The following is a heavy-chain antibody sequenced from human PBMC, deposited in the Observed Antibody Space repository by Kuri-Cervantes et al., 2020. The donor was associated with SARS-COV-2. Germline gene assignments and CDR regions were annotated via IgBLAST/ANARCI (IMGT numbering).Heavy chain of an antibody. CDR2: IKQDGSEK. Sequence: GESLKISCAASGFTFSSYSMSWVRQAPGKGLEWVANIKQDGSEKYYVDSVKGRFTISRDNAKNSLYLQMNSLRAEDTAVYYCARGEYSTVLLTEGVFDYWGQGTLVTVSS. CDR1: GFTFSSYS. D-gene: IGHD4-11*01. V-gene: IGHV3-7*03. J-gene: IGHJ4*02. CDR3: ARGEYSTVLLTEGVFDY.